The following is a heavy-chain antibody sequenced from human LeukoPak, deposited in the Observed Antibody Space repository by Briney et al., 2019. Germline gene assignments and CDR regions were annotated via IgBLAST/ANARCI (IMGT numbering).Heavy chain of an antibody. CDR2: IYYSGST. D-gene: IGHD6-13*01. CDR3: ARQSSSWYTAYNWFDP. V-gene: IGHV4-39*01. CDR1: GGSISSSSYY. Sequence: SETLSLTCTVSGGSISSSSYYWGWIRQPPGKGLEWIGSIYYSGSTYYNPSLKSRVTISVDTSKNQFSLKLSSVTAADTAVYYCARQSSSWYTAYNWFDPWGQGTLVTVSS. J-gene: IGHJ5*02.